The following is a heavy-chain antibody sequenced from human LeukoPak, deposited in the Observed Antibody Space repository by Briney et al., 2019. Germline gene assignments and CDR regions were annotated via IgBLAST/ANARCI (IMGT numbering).Heavy chain of an antibody. J-gene: IGHJ3*02. CDR2: IPYDGSNK. V-gene: IGHV3-30*18. CDR3: AKWYILSRIAAASGAFDI. Sequence: GRSLRLSCAASGFTFSSYGMHWVRQAPGKGLEWVAVIPYDGSNKYYADSVKGRFTISRDNSKNTLYLQMNSLRAEDTAVYYCAKWYILSRIAAASGAFDIWGQGTMVTVSS. D-gene: IGHD6-13*01. CDR1: GFTFSSYG.